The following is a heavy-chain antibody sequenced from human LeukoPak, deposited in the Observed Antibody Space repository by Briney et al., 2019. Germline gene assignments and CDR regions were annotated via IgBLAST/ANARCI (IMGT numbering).Heavy chain of an antibody. D-gene: IGHD2-21*01. CDR2: IKPKTDGETT. Sequence: GGSLRLSCAASGFTFSNAYMNWIRQAPGKGLEWVGRIKPKTDGETTEYAAPVKGRFSISRDDSKNMLYLQMNSLKTEDTAVYYCITPLPYSAQGGQGTLVTVSS. V-gene: IGHV3-15*07. CDR1: GFTFSNAY. J-gene: IGHJ4*02. CDR3: ITPLPYSAQ.